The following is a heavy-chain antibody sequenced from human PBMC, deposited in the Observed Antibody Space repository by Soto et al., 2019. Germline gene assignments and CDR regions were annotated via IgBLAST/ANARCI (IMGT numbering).Heavy chain of an antibody. D-gene: IGHD6-13*01. J-gene: IGHJ4*02. CDR3: AKGWQAAGKLSLIDY. V-gene: IGHV3-23*01. CDR1: GFTFSSYA. Sequence: GGSLRLSCAASGFTFSSYAMSWVRQAPGKGLEWVSAISGSGGSTYYADSVKGRFTISRDNSKNTLYLQMNSLRAEDTAVYYCAKGWQAAGKLSLIDYWGQGTLVTVSS. CDR2: ISGSGGST.